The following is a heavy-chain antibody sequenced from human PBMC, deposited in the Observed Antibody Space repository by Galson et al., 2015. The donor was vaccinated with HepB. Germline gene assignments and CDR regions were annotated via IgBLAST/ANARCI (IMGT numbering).Heavy chain of an antibody. CDR3: GRSGDGITVAAIDY. D-gene: IGHD6-19*01. V-gene: IGHV3-21*01. CDR2: IRSSSRYI. Sequence: SLRLSGAAAGVTFDTYARNWVRQAPGKGLEWVSFIRSSSRYIYYADSVKGRFTVSRDNAKNSLYLQINSLRPDDTAVYYCGRSGDGITVAAIDYWGQGTLVSVSS. CDR1: GVTFDTYA. J-gene: IGHJ4*02.